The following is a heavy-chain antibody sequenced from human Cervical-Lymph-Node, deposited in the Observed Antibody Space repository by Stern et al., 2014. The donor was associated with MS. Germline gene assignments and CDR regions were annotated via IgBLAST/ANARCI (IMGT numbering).Heavy chain of an antibody. J-gene: IGHJ4*02. CDR3: ATHAPGVVPAALDY. V-gene: IGHV2-5*02. CDR1: GFSLSTSGVG. CDR2: IYWDDSK. D-gene: IGHD2-2*01. Sequence: QVTLKESGPTLVNPTQTLSLTFTFSGFSLSTSGVGVGWIRQPPGKALEWLAFIYWDDSKRYSPSLKNRLTITKDTSKNQVVLTMNNMDPVDTATFYCATHAPGVVPAALDYWGQGTLVTVS.